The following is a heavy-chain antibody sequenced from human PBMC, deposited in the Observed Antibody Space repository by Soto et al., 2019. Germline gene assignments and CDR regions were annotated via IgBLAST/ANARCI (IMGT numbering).Heavy chain of an antibody. V-gene: IGHV4-31*03. Sequence: QVQLRESGPGLVKPSQTLSLTCTFSGGSINSGGYYWNWIRQHPGKGLEWIGYMYYSGSTYYNPFLRSRVRLSADTPENHFSLKPRSVTAAEKSVYVCARGYLQSGYSSSWVFDYWGQGTLGNVS. CDR2: MYYSGST. D-gene: IGHD6-13*01. CDR1: GGSINSGGYY. CDR3: ARGYLQSGYSSSWVFDY. J-gene: IGHJ4*02.